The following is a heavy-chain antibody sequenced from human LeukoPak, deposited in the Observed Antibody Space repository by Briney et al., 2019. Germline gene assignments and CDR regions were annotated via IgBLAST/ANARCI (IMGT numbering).Heavy chain of an antibody. Sequence: GRSLRLSCAASGFTFSNYAMHWVRQAPGKGLEWVAVISYDGSNKYYADSVKGRFTISRDNSKNTLYLQMNSLRAEDTAVYYCARGPTGVRGVLPGYYMDVWGKGTTVTVSS. V-gene: IGHV3-30-3*01. D-gene: IGHD3-10*01. J-gene: IGHJ6*03. CDR1: GFTFSNYA. CDR3: ARGPTGVRGVLPGYYMDV. CDR2: ISYDGSNK.